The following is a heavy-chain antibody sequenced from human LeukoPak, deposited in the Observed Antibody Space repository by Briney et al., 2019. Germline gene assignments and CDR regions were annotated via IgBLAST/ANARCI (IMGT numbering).Heavy chain of an antibody. CDR1: GFTFSSYS. D-gene: IGHD3-10*01. CDR2: ISSSSSTI. Sequence: GGSLRLSCAASGFTFSSYSMNWVRQAPGKGLEWVSYISSSSSTIYYADSVKGRFTISRDNSKNTLYLQMNSLRAEDTAVYYCARGAVRGVIIYTTGADIWGQGTMVTVSS. CDR3: ARGAVRGVIIYTTGADI. V-gene: IGHV3-48*01. J-gene: IGHJ3*02.